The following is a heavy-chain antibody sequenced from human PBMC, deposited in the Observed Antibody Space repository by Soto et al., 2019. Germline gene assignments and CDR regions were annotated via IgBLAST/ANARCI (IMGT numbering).Heavy chain of an antibody. CDR3: AKGLGELSPESYDY. J-gene: IGHJ4*02. CDR2: ISYDGSDK. V-gene: IGHV3-30*18. D-gene: IGHD3-16*02. CDR1: GFTFSYYA. Sequence: QVQRVESGGGVVQPGRSLRLSCAASGFTFSYYAMHWVRQAPGKGLEWVAVISYDGSDKYYADSVKGRFTISRDNSRNTLNLQMNSLRADDTAVYYCAKGLGELSPESYDYWGQGTLITVSS.